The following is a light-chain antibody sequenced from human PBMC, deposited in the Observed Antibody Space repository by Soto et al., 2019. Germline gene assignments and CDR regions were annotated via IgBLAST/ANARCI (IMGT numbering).Light chain of an antibody. V-gene: IGKV3-15*01. CDR1: QSVSTS. J-gene: IGKJ4*01. CDR3: QQYDNWPPLT. CDR2: GAS. Sequence: EIVMTQSPDTLSVSPGERVTLSCRASQSVSTSLAWYQQKPGQAPRLLIHGASTRATGIPARFSGSGSGTEFTLTISSLQSADFAVYYCQQYDNWPPLTFGGGTKVEIK.